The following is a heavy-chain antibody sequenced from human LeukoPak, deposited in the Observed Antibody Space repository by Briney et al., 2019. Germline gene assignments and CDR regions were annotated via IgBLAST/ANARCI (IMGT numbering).Heavy chain of an antibody. V-gene: IGHV1-69*04. CDR3: AREGDTAMVNPFDP. Sequence: SVKVSCKASGGTFSSYAISWVRQAPGQGLEWMGRIIPILGIANYAQKFQGRVTITADKSTSTAYMELSSLRSEDTAVYYCAREGDTAMVNPFDPWGQGTLVTVSS. CDR1: GGTFSSYA. CDR2: IIPILGIA. J-gene: IGHJ5*02. D-gene: IGHD5-18*01.